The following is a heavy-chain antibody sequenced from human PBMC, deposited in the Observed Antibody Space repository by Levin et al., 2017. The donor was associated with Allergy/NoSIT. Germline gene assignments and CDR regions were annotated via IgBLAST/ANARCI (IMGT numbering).Heavy chain of an antibody. CDR1: GYSFTSYW. CDR3: ARRDSDGSNSFDY. Sequence: GESLKISCQASGYSFTSYWFGWVRQRPGKGLEWMGLIFPSDSDTRVSPSFQGQITMSVDKSTSTAYLQWSSLKASDSAMYYCARRDSDGSNSFDYWGQGTLVTVSS. CDR2: IFPSDSDT. V-gene: IGHV5-51*01. J-gene: IGHJ4*02. D-gene: IGHD4-23*01.